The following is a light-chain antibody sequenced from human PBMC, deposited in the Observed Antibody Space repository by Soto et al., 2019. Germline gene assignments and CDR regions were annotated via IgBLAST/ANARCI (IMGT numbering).Light chain of an antibody. CDR2: GAS. CDR3: QQYDISPWT. J-gene: IGKJ1*01. V-gene: IGKV3-20*01. Sequence: EIVLTQSPGTLSLSPGERATLSCRASQSVSSSYLAWYQQKPGQAPRXXIYGASSRATGIPDRFSGSGSGTDLTITIIRLEPEDFAVYYCQQYDISPWTFGQGTKVDIK. CDR1: QSVSSSY.